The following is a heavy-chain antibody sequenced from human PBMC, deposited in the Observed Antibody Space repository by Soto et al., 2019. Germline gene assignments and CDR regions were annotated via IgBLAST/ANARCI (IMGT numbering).Heavy chain of an antibody. Sequence: SLRLSCAASGFTLSRFWMNWVRQAPGKGLEWVANIKFDGSQRSYLDSVKGRFTISRDNAGNSLHLQMDSLRAEDTAVYFCARDEDYFHGDLWYDRYDLWGQGTMVTV. CDR3: ARDEDYFHGDLWYDRYDL. CDR1: GFTLSRFW. D-gene: IGHD2-21*01. J-gene: IGHJ3*01. CDR2: IKFDGSQR. V-gene: IGHV3-7*01.